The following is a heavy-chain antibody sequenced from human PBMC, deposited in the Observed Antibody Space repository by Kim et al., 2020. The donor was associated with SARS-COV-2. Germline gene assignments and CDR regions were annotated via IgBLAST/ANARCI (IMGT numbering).Heavy chain of an antibody. Sequence: KGRFTIARDNAKNSLYLQMNSLRAEDTAVYYCARSDVYYYGSGSYLIDYWGQGTLVTVSS. CDR3: ARSDVYYYGSGSYLIDY. D-gene: IGHD3-10*01. V-gene: IGHV3-11*06. J-gene: IGHJ4*02.